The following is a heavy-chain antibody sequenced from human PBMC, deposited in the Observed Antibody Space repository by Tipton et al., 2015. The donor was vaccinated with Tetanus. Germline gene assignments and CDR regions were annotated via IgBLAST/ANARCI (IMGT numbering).Heavy chain of an antibody. CDR2: FYYSGST. D-gene: IGHD1-26*01. J-gene: IGHJ4*02. V-gene: IGHV4-31*02. CDR3: ARDQAGGARGWNCFDY. Sequence: LRLSCTVSGGSISSGGYYWSWIRQHPGKGLEWIGGFYYSGSTYYNPSLKSRVTISVDTSKNQFSLKLNSVTAADTAVYYCARDQAGGARGWNCFDYWGQGTLVTVSS. CDR1: GGSISSGGYY.